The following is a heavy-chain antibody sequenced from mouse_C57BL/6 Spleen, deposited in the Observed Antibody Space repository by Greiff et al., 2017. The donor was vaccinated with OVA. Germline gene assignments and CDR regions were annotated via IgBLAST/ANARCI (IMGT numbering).Heavy chain of an antibody. V-gene: IGHV1-52*01. J-gene: IGHJ2*01. D-gene: IGHD1-1*01. Sequence: QVQLQQPGPELVRPGSSVKLSCKASGYTFTSYWMHWVKQRPIQGLEWIGNIDPSDSETHYNQKFKDKATLTVDKSSSTAYMQLSSLTSEDSAVYYCARGEVYYGSSLDYWGQGTTLTVSS. CDR3: ARGEVYYGSSLDY. CDR2: IDPSDSET. CDR1: GYTFTSYW.